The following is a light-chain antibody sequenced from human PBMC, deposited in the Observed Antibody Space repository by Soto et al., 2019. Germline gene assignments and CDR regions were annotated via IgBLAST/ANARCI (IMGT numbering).Light chain of an antibody. Sequence: MLMKPSPATLSVSPGERVPLSCRTSHSVNSHVAWYQQKPGQAPRLLLYGASTRATGFPARFSGSGSGTDFTLTISSLQSEDFAVYYCQQYDNWPWTSGQGTKVDIK. V-gene: IGKV3-15*01. CDR2: GAS. CDR3: QQYDNWPWT. CDR1: HSVNSH. J-gene: IGKJ1*01.